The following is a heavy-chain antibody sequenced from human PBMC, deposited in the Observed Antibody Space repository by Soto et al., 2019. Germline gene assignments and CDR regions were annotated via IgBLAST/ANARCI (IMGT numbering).Heavy chain of an antibody. CDR2: ISAYNGNT. J-gene: IGHJ6*02. D-gene: IGHD6-13*01. CDR3: ARDLVPGEQPVYYYGMDV. Sequence: ASVKVSCKASGYSFTNYAMHWVRQAPGQRLEWMGWISAYNGNTNFAQKFQGRVTMTTDTSTSTAYMELRSLRSDDTAVYYCARDLVPGEQPVYYYGMDVWGQGTTVTVSS. CDR1: GYSFTNYA. V-gene: IGHV1-18*01.